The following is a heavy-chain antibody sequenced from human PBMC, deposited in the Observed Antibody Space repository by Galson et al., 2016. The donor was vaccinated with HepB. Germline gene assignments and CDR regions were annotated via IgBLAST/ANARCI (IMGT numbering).Heavy chain of an antibody. Sequence: SLRLSCAASGFTFSSYWMHWVRQAPGKGLVWISHINRDGSTTSYADSVKGRFTISRDNAKNTLYLQMNSLRAEDTAVYYCARDRGYDFWRGLQYYHNYGMDVWGQGTTVTVSS. CDR3: ARDRGYDFWRGLQYYHNYGMDV. V-gene: IGHV3-74*01. J-gene: IGHJ6*02. CDR2: INRDGSTT. D-gene: IGHD3-3*01. CDR1: GFTFSSYW.